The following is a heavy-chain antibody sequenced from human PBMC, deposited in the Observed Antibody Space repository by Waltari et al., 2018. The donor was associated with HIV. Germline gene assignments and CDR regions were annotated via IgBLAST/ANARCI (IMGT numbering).Heavy chain of an antibody. J-gene: IGHJ4*02. CDR2: VYRSGNT. CDR1: ADSISSGRYS. Sequence: QVQLQESGPGLVEPSQTLSLICTVSADSISSGRYSWSWIRQSAGKGLEWIGRVYRSGNTNYNPSLESRTTISIDTSRSQVSLKLSSVAAVDTGVYYCARARGYGSTNFDLWGRGTLVTVSS. V-gene: IGHV4-61*02. D-gene: IGHD3-10*01. CDR3: ARARGYGSTNFDL.